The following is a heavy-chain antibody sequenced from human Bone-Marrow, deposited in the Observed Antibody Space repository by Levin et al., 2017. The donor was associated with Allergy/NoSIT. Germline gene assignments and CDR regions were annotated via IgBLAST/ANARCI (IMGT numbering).Heavy chain of an antibody. CDR1: GFTFSSSW. CDR3: AGDWDYVYVGGSSRSADAFDI. Sequence: LSLTCAASGFTFSSSWMSWVRQAPGKGLEWVANIKQDGSEKYYVDSVKGRFTISRDNAKHSPYLQMNSLRAEDTAVYYCAGDWDYVYVGGSSRSADAFDIWGRGTMVTVSS. V-gene: IGHV3-7*01. J-gene: IGHJ3*02. CDR2: IKQDGSEK. D-gene: IGHD3-16*02.